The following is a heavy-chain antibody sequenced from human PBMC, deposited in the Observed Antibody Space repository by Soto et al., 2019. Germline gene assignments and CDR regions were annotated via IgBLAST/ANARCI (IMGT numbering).Heavy chain of an antibody. CDR1: GGSFSGYY. Sequence: QVQLQQWGAGLLKPSETLSLTCAVYGGSFSGYYWSWIRQPPGKGLEWIGEINHSGSTNYNPSLRSRVTISVDTSKNQLSLKLSSVAAADTAVYYCARVGWVAANDYWGQGTLVTVSS. V-gene: IGHV4-34*01. CDR2: INHSGST. D-gene: IGHD6-13*01. J-gene: IGHJ4*02. CDR3: ARVGWVAANDY.